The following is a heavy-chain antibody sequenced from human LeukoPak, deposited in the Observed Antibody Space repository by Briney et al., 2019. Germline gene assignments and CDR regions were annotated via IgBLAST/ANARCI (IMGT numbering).Heavy chain of an antibody. CDR1: GYTFRSLG. V-gene: IGHV3-23*01. CDR2: INGAGDNT. J-gene: IGHJ4*02. Sequence: GGSLRPSCAASGYTFRSLGLTWVRRAPGKGLEGVSTINGAGDNTYYAETVKGRFTISRDNSKNTLYLQMHSLRAEDTAIYYCAKVSVCYGCYLDYWGQGTLVTVS. CDR3: AKVSVCYGCYLDY. D-gene: IGHD3-16*01.